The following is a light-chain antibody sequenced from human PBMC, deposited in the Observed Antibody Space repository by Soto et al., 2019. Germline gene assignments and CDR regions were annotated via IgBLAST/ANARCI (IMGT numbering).Light chain of an antibody. Sequence: IVMTQSPATLSVSPWERATLSCRASQSVSRNLAWYQQRPGQAPRLLIYGASTRATETPLRFRGSGSGTEFTLTISSLDPEDFAVYYCQQRSNRPLTFGQGTRLEIK. J-gene: IGKJ5*01. CDR1: QSVSRN. CDR3: QQRSNRPLT. CDR2: GAS. V-gene: IGKV3-15*01.